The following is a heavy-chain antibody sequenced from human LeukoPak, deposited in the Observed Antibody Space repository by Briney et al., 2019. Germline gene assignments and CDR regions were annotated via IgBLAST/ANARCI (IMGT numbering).Heavy chain of an antibody. J-gene: IGHJ6*03. D-gene: IGHD2-21*01. CDR3: CGGRYGRYYYYYYMDV. CDR2: IYHSGST. Sequence: SGTLSLTCAVSGGSISSSNWWSWVRQPPGKGLEWIGEIYHSGSTNYNPSLKSRVTISVDKSKNQFSLKLSSVTAADTAVYYCCGGRYGRYYYYYYMDVWGKGTTVTVSS. V-gene: IGHV4-4*02. CDR1: GGSISSSNW.